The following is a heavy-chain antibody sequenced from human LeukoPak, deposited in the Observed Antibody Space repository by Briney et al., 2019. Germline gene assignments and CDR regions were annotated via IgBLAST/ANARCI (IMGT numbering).Heavy chain of an antibody. V-gene: IGHV4-30-2*01. Sequence: PSQTLSLTCAVSGGSVSSGGYSWSWIRQPPGKGLEWIGYIYHIGTTYFNPSLKSRVTISIDRSKNQFSLNLSSVTAADTAVYFCARGRETGLTSFHSWGQGTLVTVSS. J-gene: IGHJ1*01. CDR2: IYHIGTT. D-gene: IGHD1-26*01. CDR1: GGSVSSGGYS. CDR3: ARGRETGLTSFHS.